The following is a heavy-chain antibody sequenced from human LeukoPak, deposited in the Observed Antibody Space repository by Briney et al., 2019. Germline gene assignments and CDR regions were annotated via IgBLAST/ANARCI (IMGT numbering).Heavy chain of an antibody. D-gene: IGHD6-6*01. V-gene: IGHV3-23*01. CDR1: GGSIRSNSYY. CDR3: AKDSRIAARAEYFQH. J-gene: IGHJ1*01. Sequence: PSETLSLTCIVSGGSIRSNSYYWGWIRQPPGKGLEWVSAISGSGGSTYYADSVKGRFTISRDNSKNTLYLQMNSLRAEDTAVYYCAKDSRIAARAEYFQHWGQGTLVTVSS. CDR2: ISGSGGST.